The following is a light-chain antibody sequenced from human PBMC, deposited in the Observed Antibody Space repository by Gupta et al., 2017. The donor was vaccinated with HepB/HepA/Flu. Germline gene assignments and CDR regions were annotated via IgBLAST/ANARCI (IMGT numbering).Light chain of an antibody. CDR1: SSDVGAYNY. Sequence: SALTQPASVSGSPGQSISISCTGSSSDVGAYNYVSWYQQHPGKAPKLMIYDVNNRPSGVSTRFSGSKSGNTASLTISGLQAEDEADYYCTSYTTSSTYVFGTGTKVTVL. CDR2: DVN. V-gene: IGLV2-14*03. CDR3: TSYTTSSTYV. J-gene: IGLJ1*01.